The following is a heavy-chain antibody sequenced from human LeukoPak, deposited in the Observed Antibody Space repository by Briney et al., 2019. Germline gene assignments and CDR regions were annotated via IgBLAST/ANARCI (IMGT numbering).Heavy chain of an antibody. J-gene: IGHJ5*02. D-gene: IGHD1/OR15-1a*01. CDR1: GYSFDNFG. Sequence: ASVKVSCKASGYSFDNFGISWVRQAPGQGLEWMGWISPYNGNTQYAQNFQGRVTLTTDTSTNTAYMELRSLTSDDTAVYYCARGPQNTWFLNNFWFDPWGQGVLVTVSS. CDR3: ARGPQNTWFLNNFWFDP. CDR2: ISPYNGNT. V-gene: IGHV1-18*01.